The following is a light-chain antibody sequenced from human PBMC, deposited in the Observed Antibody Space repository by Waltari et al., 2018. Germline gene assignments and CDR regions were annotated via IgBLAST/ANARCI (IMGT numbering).Light chain of an antibody. CDR2: GAT. V-gene: IGKV1-39*01. CDR3: QQTYSDPRT. J-gene: IGKJ4*01. CDR1: QDINSH. Sequence: DIQITQSPPSLSASMGDRVTITCRASQDINSHLNWYRQRPGKAPNLLVYGATSLQSGVPSRFSGSGSGTDFTLTINNLQPEDFVSYYCQQTYSDPRTFGGGTKVEIK.